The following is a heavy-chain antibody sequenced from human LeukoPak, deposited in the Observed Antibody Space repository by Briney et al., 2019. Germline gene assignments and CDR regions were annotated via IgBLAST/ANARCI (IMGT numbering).Heavy chain of an antibody. J-gene: IGHJ4*02. CDR1: GYSISSGYY. CDR2: TYHSGST. CDR3: ARVPYYDFWSGSEARFDY. V-gene: IGHV4-38-2*01. D-gene: IGHD3-3*01. Sequence: PSETLSLTCAVSGYSISSGYYWGWIRQPPGKGLEWIGSTYHSGSTYYNPSLKSRVTISVDTSKNQFSLKLSSVTAADTAVYYCARVPYYDFWSGSEARFDYWGQGTLVTVSS.